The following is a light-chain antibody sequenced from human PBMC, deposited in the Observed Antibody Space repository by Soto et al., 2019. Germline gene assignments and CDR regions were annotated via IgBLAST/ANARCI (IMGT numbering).Light chain of an antibody. J-gene: IGKJ4*01. CDR1: RGIGST. Sequence: EVVMTQSPATLSVSPGERATLSCRASRGIGSTLAWYQQKPGRTPRLLIYDTSTRATGVPARFIGSASGTEFTLTITSLQSEDFADYYCQHYVNWPLTFGGGTRLENK. V-gene: IGKV3-15*01. CDR3: QHYVNWPLT. CDR2: DTS.